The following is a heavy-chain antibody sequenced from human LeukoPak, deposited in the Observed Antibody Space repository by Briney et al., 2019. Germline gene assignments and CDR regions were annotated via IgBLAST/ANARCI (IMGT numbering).Heavy chain of an antibody. CDR2: IYYSGTT. Sequence: SETLSLTCTVSGDSINNSPYYWAWIRQPPGKGLEWIGSIYYSGTTYYNPSLKSRVTISVDTPKNEVSLKVPSVTAADTAIYYCTRHARVVPATGVDVWGQGTTVTVSS. D-gene: IGHD2-2*01. CDR1: GDSINNSPYY. V-gene: IGHV4-39*01. CDR3: TRHARVVPATGVDV. J-gene: IGHJ6*02.